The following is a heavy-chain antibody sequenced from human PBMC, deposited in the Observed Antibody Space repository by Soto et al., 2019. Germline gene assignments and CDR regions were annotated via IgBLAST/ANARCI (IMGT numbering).Heavy chain of an antibody. CDR1: GGSISSGGYY. J-gene: IGHJ4*02. D-gene: IGHD4-17*01. CDR2: IYYSGST. CDR3: ARGLSVTLFDY. V-gene: IGHV4-31*03. Sequence: PSETLSLTCTVSGGSISSGGYYWTWIRQYPGKGLEWIGYIYYSGSTFYNPSLKSRVSISVDTSKNQFSLNLSSVTAADTAVYYCARGLSVTLFDYWGQGTLVTVSS.